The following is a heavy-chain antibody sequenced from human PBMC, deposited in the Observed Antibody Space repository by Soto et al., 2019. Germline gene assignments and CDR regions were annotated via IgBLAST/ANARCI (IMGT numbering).Heavy chain of an antibody. CDR2: IWYDGSNK. CDR1: GFTFSSYG. J-gene: IGHJ4*02. D-gene: IGHD3-3*01. CDR3: ARDFLDADYFDY. Sequence: PGGSLRLSCAASGFTFSSYGMHWVRQAPGKGLEWVAVIWYDGSNKYYADSVKGRFTISRDNSKNTLYLQMNSLRAEDTAVYYFARDFLDADYFDYWGQGTLVTVSS. V-gene: IGHV3-33*01.